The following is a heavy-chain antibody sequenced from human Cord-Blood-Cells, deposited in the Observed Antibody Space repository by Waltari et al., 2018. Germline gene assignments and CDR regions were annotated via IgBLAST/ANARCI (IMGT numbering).Heavy chain of an antibody. J-gene: IGHJ6*03. Sequence: QVQLQESGPGLVKPSETLSLTCAVSGYSISSGYYWGWIRQPPGKGLEWIGSIYHSGSTYYIPARKSRVTISVDTSKNQCSLKLRSVTAADTAVYYCARGSGDSSGYYYYYYYMDVWGKGTTVTVSS. V-gene: IGHV4-38-2*01. D-gene: IGHD3-22*01. CDR2: IYHSGST. CDR3: ARGSGDSSGYYYYYYYMDV. CDR1: GYSISSGYY.